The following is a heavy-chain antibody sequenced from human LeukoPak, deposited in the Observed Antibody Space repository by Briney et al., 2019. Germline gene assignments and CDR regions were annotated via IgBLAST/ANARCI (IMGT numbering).Heavy chain of an antibody. CDR3: ARDTQINWNDGWKLRYYYYYYGMDV. Sequence: ASVKVSCKASGYTFTSYGISWVRQAPGQGLEWMGWISAYNGNTNYAQKLQGRVTMTTDTSTSTAYMELRSLRSDDTAVYYCARDTQINWNDGWKLRYYYYYYGMDVWGKGTTVTVSS. D-gene: IGHD1-1*01. CDR2: ISAYNGNT. CDR1: GYTFTSYG. J-gene: IGHJ6*04. V-gene: IGHV1-18*04.